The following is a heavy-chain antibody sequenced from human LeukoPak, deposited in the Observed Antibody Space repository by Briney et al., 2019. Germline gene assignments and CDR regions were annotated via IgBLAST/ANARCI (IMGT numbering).Heavy chain of an antibody. CDR2: IYHSGST. D-gene: IGHD1-26*01. J-gene: IGHJ4*02. Sequence: SETLSLTCAVSGGSISSSNWWSWVRQPPGKGLEWIGEIYHSGSTNYNPSLKSRVTISVDKSKNQFSLRLTSVTAADTAVYYCARARYTGSYSLFDYWGQGTLVTVSS. CDR3: ARARYTGSYSLFDY. V-gene: IGHV4-4*02. CDR1: GGSISSSNW.